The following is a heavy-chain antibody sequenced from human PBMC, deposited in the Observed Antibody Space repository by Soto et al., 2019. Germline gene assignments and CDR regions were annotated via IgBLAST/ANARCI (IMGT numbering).Heavy chain of an antibody. CDR2: ISDDGSTA. D-gene: IGHD1-1*01. J-gene: IGHJ4*02. V-gene: IGHV3-74*01. CDR1: GFTFSAYW. Sequence: GGSLRLSCAVSGFTFSAYWMHWVRQVPGKGLTWVSRISDDGSTATYADSVKGRFVISRDNAKNSLYLEMNTLRVDDSGLYYCARGPRVSSTGTGAHWGRGTLVTVSS. CDR3: ARGPRVSSTGTGAH.